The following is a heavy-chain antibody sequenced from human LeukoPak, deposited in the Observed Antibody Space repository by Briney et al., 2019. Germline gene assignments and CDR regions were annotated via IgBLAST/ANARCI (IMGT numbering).Heavy chain of an antibody. V-gene: IGHV1-46*01. CDR1: GYTFTSYY. CDR2: INPSGGST. D-gene: IGHD6-13*01. Sequence: ASVKVSCKASGYTFTSYYMHWVRQAPGQGLEWMGIINPSGGSTSYAQKFQGRVTITADKSTSTAYMELSSLRSEDTAVYYCAREPAAGNWGFDYWGQGTLVTVSS. CDR3: AREPAAGNWGFDY. J-gene: IGHJ4*02.